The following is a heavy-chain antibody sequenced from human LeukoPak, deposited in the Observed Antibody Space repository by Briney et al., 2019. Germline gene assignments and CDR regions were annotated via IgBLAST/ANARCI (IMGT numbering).Heavy chain of an antibody. CDR1: GFTFSSYW. J-gene: IGHJ4*02. CDR3: ARDLFQLDCSSTSCYGEAVDY. D-gene: IGHD2-2*01. CDR2: ITSAGSRP. V-gene: IGHV3-74*01. Sequence: GGSLRLSCAASGFTFSSYWMHWVRQAPGKGLVWVSRITSAGSRPSYAASVKGRFTSSRDNAKNTLYLQMNSRRAEDTAVYYCARDLFQLDCSSTSCYGEAVDYWGQGTLVTVSS.